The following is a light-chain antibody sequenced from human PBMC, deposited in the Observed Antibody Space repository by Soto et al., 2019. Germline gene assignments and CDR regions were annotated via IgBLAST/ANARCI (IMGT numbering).Light chain of an antibody. V-gene: IGKV1-39*01. J-gene: IGKJ2*01. CDR2: GAS. Sequence: DIQVTQSPSSMSASVGDRVSITCRTSQNIDKYVNWYQQKSGKAPELLIYGASSLQSGVSSRFSGSGSVTEFTLTITSLRPEDFATYYCQQSFTTPQLFGRGTKLEI. CDR1: QNIDKY. CDR3: QQSFTTPQL.